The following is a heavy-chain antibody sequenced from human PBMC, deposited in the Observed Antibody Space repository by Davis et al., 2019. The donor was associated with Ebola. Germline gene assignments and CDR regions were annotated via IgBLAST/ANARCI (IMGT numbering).Heavy chain of an antibody. J-gene: IGHJ4*02. Sequence: MPGGSLRLSCSVSGGSISSSNYYWGWIRQPPGKGLEWIGAIYYSGSTSYNPSLKSRVTISVDTSKNQFSLKLSSVTAADTAVYYCARHDLGYYFDYWGQGTLVTVSS. V-gene: IGHV4-39*01. CDR3: ARHDLGYYFDY. CDR2: IYYSGST. CDR1: GGSISSSNYY.